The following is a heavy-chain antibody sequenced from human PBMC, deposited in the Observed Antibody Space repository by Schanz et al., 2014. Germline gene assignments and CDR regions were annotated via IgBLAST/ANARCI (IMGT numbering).Heavy chain of an antibody. CDR1: GGPFSRYA. Sequence: QVQLVQSGAEVKKPGSSVKVSCKASGGPFSRYAFSWVRQAPGQGLEWMGKIIPILGMENYAQKFQGRVTITADISTSTAYMDLSSLRSDDTAVYYCARDIQYHYDTSGPVGAFDIWGQGTVVTVSS. V-gene: IGHV1-69*04. CDR3: ARDIQYHYDTSGPVGAFDI. D-gene: IGHD3-22*01. CDR2: IIPILGME. J-gene: IGHJ3*02.